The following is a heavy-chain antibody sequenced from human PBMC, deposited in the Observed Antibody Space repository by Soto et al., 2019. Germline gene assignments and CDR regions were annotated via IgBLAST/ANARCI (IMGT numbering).Heavy chain of an antibody. CDR1: GGSISSSSYY. J-gene: IGHJ4*02. CDR2: IYYSGST. D-gene: IGHD6-19*01. CDR3: ASSAVADHGGDFDY. V-gene: IGHV4-39*01. Sequence: SETLSLTCTVSGGSISSSSYYWGWIRQPPGKGLEWIGSIYYSGSTYYNPSLKSRVTISVDTSKNQFSLKLSSVTAADTAVYYCASSAVADHGGDFDYWGQGTLVTVSS.